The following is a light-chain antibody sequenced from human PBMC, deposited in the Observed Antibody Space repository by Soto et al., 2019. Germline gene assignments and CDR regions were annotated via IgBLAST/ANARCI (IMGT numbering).Light chain of an antibody. CDR1: SSDVGAYNY. CDR2: EVS. V-gene: IGLV2-14*01. Sequence: QSALTQPASVSGSPGQSITISCTGTSSDVGAYNYVSWYQQHPGKAPKLMIYEVSSRPSGVSNRFSGSKSGNTASLTISGLQAEDDADYYCASYTSSSTWVFGGGTKLTVL. J-gene: IGLJ3*02. CDR3: ASYTSSSTWV.